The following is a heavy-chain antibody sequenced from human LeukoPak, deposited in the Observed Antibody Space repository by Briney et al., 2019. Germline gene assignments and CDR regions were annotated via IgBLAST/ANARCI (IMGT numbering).Heavy chain of an antibody. CDR2: IKPDGTDK. CDR1: GVTFSNYC. V-gene: IGHV3-7*01. D-gene: IGHD4-11*01. CDR3: SGRSDSHSIY. J-gene: IGHJ4*02. Sequence: WGSLRLSCAASGVTFSNYCWNWVRQTPRKGLEWLANIKPDGTDKVYVDSVKGRFTISRDNAKNSVYLQLNSLRVEDTGVYYCSGRSDSHSIYWGQGTLVTVSS.